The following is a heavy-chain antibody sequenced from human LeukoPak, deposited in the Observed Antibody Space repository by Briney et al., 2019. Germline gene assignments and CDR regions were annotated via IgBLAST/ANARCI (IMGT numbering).Heavy chain of an antibody. V-gene: IGHV1-2*02. CDR2: INPYSGAI. J-gene: IGHJ4*02. CDR1: GFTFTDEY. Sequence: ASVKVSCKSSGFTFTDEYIHWVRQAPGQGLEWMGWINPYSGAINYAQKFQGRVTLTRDTSISTAYMELSRLTSDDTAVYYCARVVSGGVIWAYWGQGTLVTVSS. D-gene: IGHD3-16*01. CDR3: ARVVSGGVIWAY.